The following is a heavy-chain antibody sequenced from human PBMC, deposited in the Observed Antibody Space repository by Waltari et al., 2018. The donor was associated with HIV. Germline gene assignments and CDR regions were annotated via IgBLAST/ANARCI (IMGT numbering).Heavy chain of an antibody. V-gene: IGHV4-61*02. D-gene: IGHD2-21*01. CDR1: GGSISSSNYY. CDR3: ATRYCGRACNDFYYFDL. CDR2: VFRRGST. Sequence: QVQLQESGPGLVKSSQTLSLTCTVSGGSISSSNYYWSWIRRPAGTGLEWIGRVFRRGSTNYNPSLKSRISMSIYPSKNPFSLNLRAVTAEDTATYFCATRYCGRACNDFYYFDLWGRGTLVTVSS. J-gene: IGHJ2*01.